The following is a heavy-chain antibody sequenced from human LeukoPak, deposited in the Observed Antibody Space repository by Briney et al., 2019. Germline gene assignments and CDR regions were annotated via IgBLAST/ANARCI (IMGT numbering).Heavy chain of an antibody. CDR3: ARGVGAARNFHFDY. J-gene: IGHJ4*02. D-gene: IGHD4-11*01. V-gene: IGHV4-4*07. CDR2: IYTSGTT. Sequence: PSQTLSLTCPVSGGSISSYYWSWIRQPAGKGLEWIGRIYTSGTTTYNPSLKSRVTMSVDTSKIQFSLKLSSVTAADTAVYYCARGVGAARNFHFDYWGQGTLVTVSS. CDR1: GGSISSYY.